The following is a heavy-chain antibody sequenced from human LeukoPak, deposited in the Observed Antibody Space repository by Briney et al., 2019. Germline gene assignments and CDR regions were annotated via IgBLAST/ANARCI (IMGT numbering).Heavy chain of an antibody. Sequence: SGGSLRLSCAASGFTFSSYDIHLVRQATGRGLEWVSGIGTAGEIYYPGSVKGRFTISRENAKNSLYLQMNSLRAGDTAVYYCARAAYSSTWYSRYFDLWGRGTLVTVSS. V-gene: IGHV3-13*01. J-gene: IGHJ2*01. CDR3: ARAAYSSTWYSRYFDL. CDR1: GFTFSSYD. CDR2: IGTAGEI. D-gene: IGHD6-13*01.